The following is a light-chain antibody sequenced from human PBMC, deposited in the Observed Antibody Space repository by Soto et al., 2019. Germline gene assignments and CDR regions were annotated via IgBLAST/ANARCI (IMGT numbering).Light chain of an antibody. CDR2: GAS. V-gene: IGKV1-39*01. Sequence: DLEMTQSPSSLSASVGDRVTITCRSSHSISRCLNWYHQKPGEAPKLLIFGASSLQSGVPSRFSGSGSGTHFTLTISSLQPAEFATYYCQQSCATPWTFGQGTHVEV. J-gene: IGKJ1*01. CDR3: QQSCATPWT. CDR1: HSISRC.